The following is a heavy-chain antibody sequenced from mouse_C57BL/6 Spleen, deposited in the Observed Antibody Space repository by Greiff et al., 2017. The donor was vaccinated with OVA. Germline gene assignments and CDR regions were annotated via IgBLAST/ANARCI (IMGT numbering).Heavy chain of an antibody. J-gene: IGHJ4*01. CDR2: ISYDGSN. Sequence: EVQLVESGPGLVKPSQSLSLTCSVTGYSITSGYYWNWIRQFPGNKLEWMGYISYDGSNNYNPSLKNRISITRDTSKNQFFLKLNSVTTEDTATYYCAKHRGAMDYWGQGTSVTVSS. CDR3: AKHRGAMDY. CDR1: GYSITSGYY. V-gene: IGHV3-6*01.